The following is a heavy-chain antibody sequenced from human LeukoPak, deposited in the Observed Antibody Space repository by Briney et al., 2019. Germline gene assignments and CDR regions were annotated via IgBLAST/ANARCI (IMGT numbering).Heavy chain of an antibody. J-gene: IGHJ2*01. V-gene: IGHV3-23*01. CDR2: ISGSGSGT. CDR3: AREMSDTVTWGWYFDL. D-gene: IGHD4-17*01. Sequence: PGGSLRLSCAASGFTFSSYAMNWVRQAPGKGLEWVSAISGSGSGTYYADSVKGRFTISRENGKNSLYLQMNSLRAGDTAVYYCAREMSDTVTWGWYFDLWGRGTLVTVSS. CDR1: GFTFSSYA.